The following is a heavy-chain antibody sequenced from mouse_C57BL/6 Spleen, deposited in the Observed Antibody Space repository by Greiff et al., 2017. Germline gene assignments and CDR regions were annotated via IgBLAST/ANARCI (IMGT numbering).Heavy chain of an antibody. CDR1: GYSFTGYY. CDR2: INPSTGGT. CDR3: ARAKDDYDRTMDY. V-gene: IGHV1-42*01. Sequence: EVQLQQSGPELVKPGASVKISCKASGYSFTGYYMNWVKQSPEKSLEWIGEINPSTGGTTYNQKFKAKATLTVDKSSSTAYMQLKSLTSEDSAVYYCARAKDDYDRTMDYWGQGTSVTVSS. D-gene: IGHD2-4*01. J-gene: IGHJ4*01.